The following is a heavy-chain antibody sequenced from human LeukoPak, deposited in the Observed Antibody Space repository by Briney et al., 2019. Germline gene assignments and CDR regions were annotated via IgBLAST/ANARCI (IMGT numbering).Heavy chain of an antibody. CDR1: GFTFSSYG. J-gene: IGHJ4*02. Sequence: GGSLRLSCAASGFTFSSYGMHWVRQAPGKGLEWVAVVWSDGSDRNYADSVKGRFTISRDNSKDTLYLQMNTLRAEDTAVYYCAGSIPVAGLDYRGQGTLVTVSS. V-gene: IGHV3-33*01. CDR3: AGSIPVAGLDY. D-gene: IGHD6-19*01. CDR2: VWSDGSDR.